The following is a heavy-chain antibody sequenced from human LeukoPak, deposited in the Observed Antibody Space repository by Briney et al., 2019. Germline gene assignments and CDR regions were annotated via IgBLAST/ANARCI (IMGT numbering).Heavy chain of an antibody. V-gene: IGHV1-69*05. J-gene: IGHJ4*02. CDR2: IIPILGTA. D-gene: IGHD3-3*01. CDR1: GGTLSSYA. CDR3: ARSFGVVIGPFDY. Sequence: SVKVSCKASGGTLSSYAISWVRQAPGQGLEWMGGIIPILGTANYAQKFQGRVTITTDESTSTAYMELSSLRSEDTAVYYCARSFGVVIGPFDYWGQGTLVTVSS.